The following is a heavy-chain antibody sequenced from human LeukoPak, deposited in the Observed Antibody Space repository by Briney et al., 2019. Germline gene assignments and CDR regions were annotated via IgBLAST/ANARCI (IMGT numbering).Heavy chain of an antibody. D-gene: IGHD5-18*01. CDR3: ARGEYSYGYYFDY. CDR1: GFTFSNYA. V-gene: IGHV3-23*01. Sequence: PGGSLRLSCAASGFTFSNYAMSWVRQAPGKGLEWVSAISDSGGNTYYADSVKGRFTISRDNSKNTLYLQMNSLRAEDTAVYYCARGEYSYGYYFDYWGQGTLVTVSS. CDR2: ISDSGGNT. J-gene: IGHJ4*02.